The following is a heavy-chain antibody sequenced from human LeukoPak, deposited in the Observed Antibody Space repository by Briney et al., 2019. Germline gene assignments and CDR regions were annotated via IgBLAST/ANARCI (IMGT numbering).Heavy chain of an antibody. CDR1: GYTFTSYD. J-gene: IGHJ4*02. Sequence: GASVKVSCKASGYTFTSYDINWVRQATGQGLEWMGWMNPNSGNTGYAQKFHGRVTMTRNTSISTAYMELSSLRSEDTAVYYCARGEYSSSWYRGGFFDYWGQGTLVTVSS. CDR3: ARGEYSSSWYRGGFFDY. V-gene: IGHV1-8*01. D-gene: IGHD6-13*01. CDR2: MNPNSGNT.